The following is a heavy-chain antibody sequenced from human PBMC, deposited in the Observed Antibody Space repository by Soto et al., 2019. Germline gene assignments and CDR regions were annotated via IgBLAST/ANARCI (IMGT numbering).Heavy chain of an antibody. D-gene: IGHD4-17*01. V-gene: IGHV3-48*02. CDR1: GFTFSSYS. CDR3: ARDEGLRARGAFDI. CDR2: ISSSSSTI. J-gene: IGHJ3*02. Sequence: LRLSCAASGFTFSSYSMNWVRQAPGKGLEWVSYISSSSSTIYYADSVKGRFTISRDNAKNSLYLQMNSLRDEDTAVYYCARDEGLRARGAFDIWGQGTMVTVSS.